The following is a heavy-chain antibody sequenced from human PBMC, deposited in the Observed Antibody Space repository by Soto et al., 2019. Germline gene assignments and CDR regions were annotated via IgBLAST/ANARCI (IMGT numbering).Heavy chain of an antibody. D-gene: IGHD3-3*01. V-gene: IGHV1-18*04. CDR2: ISAYNGNT. J-gene: IGHJ5*02. CDR3: AAYYYFWSGYRWTCDP. Sequence: ASVKVSCKASGYAFTSYGISWVRQAPGQGLEWMGWISAYNGNTNYAQKLQGRVTMTTDTSTSTAYMELRSLRSDDTAVYYCAAYYYFWSGYRWTCDPWGKRTLVTVSS. CDR1: GYAFTSYG.